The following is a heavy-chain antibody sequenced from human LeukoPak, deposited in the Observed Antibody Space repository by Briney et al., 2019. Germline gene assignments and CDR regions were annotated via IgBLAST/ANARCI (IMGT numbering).Heavy chain of an antibody. CDR3: ATLTGNLISSNFDY. Sequence: ASVKVSCKASGYTFTSYYMHWVRQAPGQGLEWMGIINPSGGSTSYAQKFQGRVTMTRDTSISTAYMELSRLRSDDTAVYYCATLTGNLISSNFDYWGQGTLVTVSS. D-gene: IGHD1-20*01. V-gene: IGHV1-46*01. J-gene: IGHJ4*02. CDR1: GYTFTSYY. CDR2: INPSGGST.